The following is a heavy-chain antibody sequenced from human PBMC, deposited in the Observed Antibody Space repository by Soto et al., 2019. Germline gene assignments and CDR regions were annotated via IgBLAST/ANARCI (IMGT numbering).Heavy chain of an antibody. J-gene: IGHJ6*02. D-gene: IGHD3-3*01. CDR3: ARGIRITIFGVVQGTYGMDV. V-gene: IGHV1-3*01. CDR1: GYTFTSYA. Sequence: GASVKVSCKASGYTFTSYAMHCVRQVPGQRLEWMGWINAGNGNTKYSQKFQGRVTITRDTSASTAYMELSSLRSEDTAVYYCARGIRITIFGVVQGTYGMDVWGQGTTVTVSS. CDR2: INAGNGNT.